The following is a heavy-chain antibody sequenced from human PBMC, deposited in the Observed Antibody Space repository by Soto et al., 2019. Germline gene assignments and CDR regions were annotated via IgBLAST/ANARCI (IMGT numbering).Heavy chain of an antibody. Sequence: GGSLRLSCAASGFTFSSYSMNWVRQAPGKGLEWVSYISSSSSTIYYADSVKGRFTISRDNSKNTLYLQMNSLRAEDTAVYYCAKNALAAAATVLDYWGQGTLVTVSS. CDR3: AKNALAAAATVLDY. J-gene: IGHJ4*02. CDR2: ISSSSSTI. D-gene: IGHD6-13*01. V-gene: IGHV3-48*01. CDR1: GFTFSSYS.